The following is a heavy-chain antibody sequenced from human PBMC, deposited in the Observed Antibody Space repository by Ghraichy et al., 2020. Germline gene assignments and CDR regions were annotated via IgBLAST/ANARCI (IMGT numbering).Heavy chain of an antibody. CDR1: GFTFSSYS. CDR2: ISSSSSYI. V-gene: IGHV3-21*01. Sequence: LSLTCAASGFTFSSYSMNWVRQAPGKGLEWVSSISSSSSYIYYADSVKGRFTISRDNAKNSLYLQMNSLRAEDTAVYYCASDLRVGSYYYYGMNVWGQGTTVTVSS. D-gene: IGHD2-2*03. J-gene: IGHJ6*02. CDR3: ASDLRVGSYYYYGMNV.